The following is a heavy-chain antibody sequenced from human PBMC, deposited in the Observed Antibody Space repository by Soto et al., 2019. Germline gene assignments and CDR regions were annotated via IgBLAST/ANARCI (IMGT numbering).Heavy chain of an antibody. D-gene: IGHD6-6*01. J-gene: IGHJ3*02. CDR2: IKSKTDGGTT. CDR3: TTGFTRLAAFDI. V-gene: IGHV3-15*07. Sequence: EVQLVESGGGLVKPGGSLRLSCAASGFTFSNAWMNWVRQAPGKGLEWVGRIKSKTDGGTTDYAAPVKGRFTISRDDSTHTLYLPMNRLKTGDPAVYYCTTGFTRLAAFDIWGQGTMVPVSS. CDR1: GFTFSNAW.